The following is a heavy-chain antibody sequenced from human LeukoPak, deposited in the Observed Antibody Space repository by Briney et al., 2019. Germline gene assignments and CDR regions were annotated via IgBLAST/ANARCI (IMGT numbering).Heavy chain of an antibody. CDR3: VNQISGWVY. D-gene: IGHD6-19*01. J-gene: IGHJ4*02. Sequence: GGSLRLSCSASGFTFHTFVMHWVRQAPGKGLEYVSGISGNGGSTYNADFVKGRFTISRDNSKNTLFLQMTSLRAEDTAVYYCVNQISGWVYWGQGTLVTVSS. V-gene: IGHV3-64D*06. CDR2: ISGNGGST. CDR1: GFTFHTFV.